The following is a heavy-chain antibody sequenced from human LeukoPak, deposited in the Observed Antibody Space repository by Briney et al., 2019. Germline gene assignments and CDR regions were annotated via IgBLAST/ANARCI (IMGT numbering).Heavy chain of an antibody. J-gene: IGHJ5*02. V-gene: IGHV1-69*04. CDR2: IIPILGIA. Sequence: SVTVSSTASGGTFSTYAISWVRQAPGQGLEWLGRIIPILGIANYAQKFQGRVTITADKSTSTAYMELYSLGSEDTAVYYCARDVDCSSTSCLSWFDPWGQGTLVTVSS. CDR1: GGTFSTYA. CDR3: ARDVDCSSTSCLSWFDP. D-gene: IGHD2-2*01.